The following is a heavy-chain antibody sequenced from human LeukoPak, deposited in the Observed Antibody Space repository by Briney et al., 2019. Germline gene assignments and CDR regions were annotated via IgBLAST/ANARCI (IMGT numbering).Heavy chain of an antibody. CDR3: TRESGSYHGYDY. J-gene: IGHJ4*02. V-gene: IGHV1-2*06. D-gene: IGHD1-26*01. CDR1: GYTFTGYY. CDR2: INPNNGAT. Sequence: ASVKVSCKASGYTFTGYYMHWVRQAPGQGLEWMGRINPNNGATNYAQKLQGRVTITGDTSISTAYMELSSLRSDDTAVYYCTRESGSYHGYDYWGQGTLVTVSS.